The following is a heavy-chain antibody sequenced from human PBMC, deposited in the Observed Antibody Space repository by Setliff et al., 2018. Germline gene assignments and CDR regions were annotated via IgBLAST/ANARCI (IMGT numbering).Heavy chain of an antibody. CDR3: FGAGTCSH. Sequence: GGSLRLSCTASGLSYTNDWVSWVRQAPGKGLEWLASINPHGSEKYYADSVKGRFTISRDNAKNPLSLQMNNLRSEDTAVYYCFGAGTCSHWGQGTLVTVSS. CDR2: INPHGSEK. CDR1: GLSYTNDW. V-gene: IGHV3-7*01. J-gene: IGHJ4*02. D-gene: IGHD3-10*01.